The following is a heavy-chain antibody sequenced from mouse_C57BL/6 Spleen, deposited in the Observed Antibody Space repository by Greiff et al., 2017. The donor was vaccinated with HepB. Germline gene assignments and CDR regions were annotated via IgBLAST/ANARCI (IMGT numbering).Heavy chain of an antibody. D-gene: IGHD2-1*01. V-gene: IGHV14-3*01. CDR3: ARDPPYENYCYYAMDY. CDR1: GFNIKNTY. J-gene: IGHJ4*01. Sequence: VQLQQSVAELVRPGASVKLSCTASGFNIKNTYMHWVKQRPEQGLEWIGRIDPANGNTKYAPKFQGKATITSDTSSNTAYLQLSSLTSEDTAIYYFARDPPYENYCYYAMDYWGQGTSLTVSS. CDR2: IDPANGNT.